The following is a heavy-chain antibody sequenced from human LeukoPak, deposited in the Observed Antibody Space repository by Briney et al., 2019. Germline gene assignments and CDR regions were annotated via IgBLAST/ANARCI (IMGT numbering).Heavy chain of an antibody. D-gene: IGHD2-2*01. Sequence: GGSLRLSWAASGFTFSSYSMNWVRQAPGKGLEWISYIGISSDNTKYADSVKGRFTISGDKAKNSLYLQMNSLRVEDTAVYYCARDTKYAFDNWGQGTLVTVSS. V-gene: IGHV3-48*01. J-gene: IGHJ4*02. CDR2: IGISSDNT. CDR1: GFTFSSYS. CDR3: ARDTKYAFDN.